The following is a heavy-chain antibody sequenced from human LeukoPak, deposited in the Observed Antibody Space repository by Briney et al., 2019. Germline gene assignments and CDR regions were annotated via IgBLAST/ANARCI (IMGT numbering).Heavy chain of an antibody. D-gene: IGHD3-16*01. V-gene: IGHV3-33*06. Sequence: GGSLRLSCAASGFTFSSYGMHWVRQAPGKGLEWVAVIWYDGSNEYYADSVKGPFTISRDNSKNTLYLQMNSLRAEDTVVYYCAKALGGNYYYYMDVWGKGTTVTVSS. CDR3: AKALGGNYYYYMDV. J-gene: IGHJ6*03. CDR2: IWYDGSNE. CDR1: GFTFSSYG.